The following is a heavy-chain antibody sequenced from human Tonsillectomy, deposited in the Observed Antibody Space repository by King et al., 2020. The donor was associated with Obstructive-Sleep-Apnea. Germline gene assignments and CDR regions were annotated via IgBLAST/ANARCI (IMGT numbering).Heavy chain of an antibody. Sequence: VQLVESGAEMKKPGASVKVSCKASGYTFSSYDVNWVRQATGQGLEWLGWMNPNSGNTGYAQKFQGRVTMTRNTSISTAYMELSSLRSEDTAVYYCVRGHGYSYVFSYWGQGTLVTVSS. D-gene: IGHD5-18*01. J-gene: IGHJ4*02. V-gene: IGHV1-8*01. CDR3: VRGHGYSYVFSY. CDR2: MNPNSGNT. CDR1: GYTFSSYD.